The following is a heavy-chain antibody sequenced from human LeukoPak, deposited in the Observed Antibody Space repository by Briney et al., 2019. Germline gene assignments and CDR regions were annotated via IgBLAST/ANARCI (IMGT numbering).Heavy chain of an antibody. V-gene: IGHV3-23*01. CDR2: ISGSGDST. D-gene: IGHD6-19*01. J-gene: IGHJ4*02. Sequence: GGSLRLSCAASGFTFSSYAMSWVRQAPGKGLEWVSAISGSGDSTYYADSVQGRFTISRDNFKNTLYLQMNSLRAEDTAVYCCAKDKSQWLVGTLGYWGQGTLVTVSS. CDR3: AKDKSQWLVGTLGY. CDR1: GFTFSSYA.